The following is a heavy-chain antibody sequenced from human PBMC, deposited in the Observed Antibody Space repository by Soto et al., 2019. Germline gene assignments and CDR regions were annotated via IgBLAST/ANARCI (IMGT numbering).Heavy chain of an antibody. CDR3: AKGEPYYYDRSGYAY. CDR2: ISYDGSNK. Sequence: PGGSLRLSCAASGFTFSSYGMHWVRQAPGKGLEWVAVISYDGSNKYYADSVKGRFTISRDNSKNTLYLQMNSLRAEDTAVYYCAKGEPYYYDRSGYAYWGQGTLVTVSS. D-gene: IGHD3-22*01. J-gene: IGHJ4*02. V-gene: IGHV3-30*18. CDR1: GFTFSSYG.